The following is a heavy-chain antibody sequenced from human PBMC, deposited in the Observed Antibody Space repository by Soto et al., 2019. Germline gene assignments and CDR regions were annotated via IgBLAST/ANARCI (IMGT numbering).Heavy chain of an antibody. CDR2: INAGNGNT. CDR1: GYTFTSYA. V-gene: IGHV1-3*01. Sequence: ASVKVSCKASGYTFTSYAMHWVRQAPGQRLEWMGWINAGNGNTKYSQKFQGRVTITRDTSASTAYMELSSLRSEDTAVYYCACIFSGGYSYGFYYYGMDVWGQGNTVTVSS. D-gene: IGHD5-18*01. J-gene: IGHJ6*02. CDR3: ACIFSGGYSYGFYYYGMDV.